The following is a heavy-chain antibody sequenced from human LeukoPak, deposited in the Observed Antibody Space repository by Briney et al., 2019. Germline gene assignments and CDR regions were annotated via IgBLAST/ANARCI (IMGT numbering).Heavy chain of an antibody. CDR1: GGTFTGYY. Sequence: ASVKVSCKASGGTFTGYYMHWLRQAPGQGLEWMGWINPSRGGTNYAQKFQARVTMTRDTSIATTYMELNRLTSGDTAVYFCAREMDSSEAFDIWGQGTLVTVSS. D-gene: IGHD3-22*01. CDR3: AREMDSSEAFDI. J-gene: IGHJ3*02. CDR2: INPSRGGT. V-gene: IGHV1-2*02.